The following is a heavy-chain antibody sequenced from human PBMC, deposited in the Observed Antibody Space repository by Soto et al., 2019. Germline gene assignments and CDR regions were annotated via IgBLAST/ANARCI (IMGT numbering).Heavy chain of an antibody. V-gene: IGHV3-48*02. J-gene: IGHJ4*02. Sequence: EVQLVESGGGLVQPGGSLRLSCAASGFTFSSYSMNWVRQAPGKGLEWVSYISSSSSTIYYADSVKGRFTISRDNAKNSLYLQMNSLRDEDTAVYYCARESSGRKGGPNFDYWGQGTLVTVSS. D-gene: IGHD6-19*01. CDR3: ARESSGRKGGPNFDY. CDR1: GFTFSSYS. CDR2: ISSSSSTI.